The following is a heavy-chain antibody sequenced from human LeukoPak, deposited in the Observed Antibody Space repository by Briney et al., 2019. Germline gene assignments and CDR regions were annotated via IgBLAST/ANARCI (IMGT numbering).Heavy chain of an antibody. CDR3: ARLGFGELFDYYYYYMDV. Sequence: GGSLRLSCAASGFTFDDYGMSWVRQAPGKGLEWVSGINWNGGSTGYADSVKGRLTISRDNAKNSLYLQMNSLRAEDAALYYCARLGFGELFDYYYYYMDVWGKGTTVTVSS. D-gene: IGHD3-10*01. J-gene: IGHJ6*03. CDR1: GFTFDDYG. CDR2: INWNGGST. V-gene: IGHV3-20*04.